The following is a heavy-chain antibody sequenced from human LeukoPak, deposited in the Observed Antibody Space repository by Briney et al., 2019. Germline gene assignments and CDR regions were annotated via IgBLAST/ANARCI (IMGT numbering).Heavy chain of an antibody. D-gene: IGHD4-11*01. CDR2: IRSDGSST. V-gene: IGHV3-74*01. Sequence: GALRLSCAASGFTFSSYWMHWVRQAPGKGLVWVSRIRSDGSSTTYADSVKGRFTISRDNTKNTLYLQTNSLRADDTAVYYCARDDYNRHWGQGTLVTVSS. CDR1: GFTFSSYW. CDR3: ARDDYNRH. J-gene: IGHJ4*02.